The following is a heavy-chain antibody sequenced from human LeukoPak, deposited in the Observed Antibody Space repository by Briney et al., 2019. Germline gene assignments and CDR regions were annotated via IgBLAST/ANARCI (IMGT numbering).Heavy chain of an antibody. CDR1: GDSVSSKNGA. Sequence: SQTLSLTCAVSGDSVSSKNGAWNWIRQSPSRVLEWLGRTYYRSKWYNDYAESMEGRMTISQDTSKNQYSLHLNSVTPDDTTVYYCARDLGTTGWHTFDYWGQGTLVTVSS. J-gene: IGHJ4*02. CDR2: TYYRSKWYN. V-gene: IGHV6-1*01. D-gene: IGHD6-19*01. CDR3: ARDLGTTGWHTFDY.